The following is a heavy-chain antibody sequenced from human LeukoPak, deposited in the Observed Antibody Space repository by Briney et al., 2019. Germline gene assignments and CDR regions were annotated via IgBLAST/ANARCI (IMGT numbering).Heavy chain of an antibody. CDR3: ARDSPYCGGDCYSSYFDY. V-gene: IGHV4-39*07. D-gene: IGHD2-21*02. Sequence: SETLSLTCTVSGGSISSSRYYWGWIRQPPGRGLEWIGSIYYSGSTYYNPSLKSRVTISLDTSKNQFSLNLGSVTAADTAVYYCARDSPYCGGDCYSSYFDYWGQGTLVTVSS. J-gene: IGHJ4*02. CDR2: IYYSGST. CDR1: GGSISSSRYY.